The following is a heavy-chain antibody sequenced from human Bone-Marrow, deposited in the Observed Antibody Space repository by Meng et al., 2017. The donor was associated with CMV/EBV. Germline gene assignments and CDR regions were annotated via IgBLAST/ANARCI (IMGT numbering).Heavy chain of an antibody. J-gene: IGHJ5*02. Sequence: SVKVSCKDSGGTFSSYAISWVRQAPGQGLEWMGGIIPILGIANYAQKFQGRVTITADKSTSTAYMELSSLRSEDTAIYYCTRGRGSTHKGNWFDPWGQGTLVTVSS. D-gene: IGHD3-10*01. CDR1: GGTFSSYA. CDR3: TRGRGSTHKGNWFDP. V-gene: IGHV1-69*10. CDR2: IIPILGIA.